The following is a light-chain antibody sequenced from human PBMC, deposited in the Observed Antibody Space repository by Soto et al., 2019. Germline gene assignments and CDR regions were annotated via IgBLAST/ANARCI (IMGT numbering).Light chain of an antibody. CDR1: QSISNW. J-gene: IGKJ1*01. V-gene: IGKV1-5*01. CDR2: DAS. CDR3: QQYSNYSPWT. Sequence: IQMPQSPSTLSASVGDRVTITCRASQSISNWLAWYQQKPGKAPTLLIYDASSLQSGVPSRFSGSRSVTEFTLTISSLQPDDFATYYCQQYSNYSPWTFGQGTKVEIK.